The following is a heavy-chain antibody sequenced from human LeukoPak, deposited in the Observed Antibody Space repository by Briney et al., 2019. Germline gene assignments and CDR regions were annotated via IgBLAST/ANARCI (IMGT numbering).Heavy chain of an antibody. Sequence: ASVKVSCKASGGTFSSYAISWVRQAPGQGLEWMGRIIPILGIANYAQKFQGRVTITADKFTSTAYMELSSLRSEDTAVYYCAREGPLVVIIDWGQGTLVTVSS. J-gene: IGHJ4*02. CDR1: GGTFSSYA. CDR2: IIPILGIA. CDR3: AREGPLVVIID. V-gene: IGHV1-69*04. D-gene: IGHD3-3*01.